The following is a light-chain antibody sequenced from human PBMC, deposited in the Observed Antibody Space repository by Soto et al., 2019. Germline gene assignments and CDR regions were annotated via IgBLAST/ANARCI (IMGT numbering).Light chain of an antibody. CDR2: ATS. Sequence: EVVMTQSPATLSVSPGDSATLSCRASEGVGTNLAWYQQTPGQGPRLLIYATSTRATGIPARFSGSGSGTEFTLTIRGLQSEDFAIYYCQQYNKGPPGTFGQGTKVEIK. J-gene: IGKJ1*01. V-gene: IGKV3-15*01. CDR3: QQYNKGPPGT. CDR1: EGVGTN.